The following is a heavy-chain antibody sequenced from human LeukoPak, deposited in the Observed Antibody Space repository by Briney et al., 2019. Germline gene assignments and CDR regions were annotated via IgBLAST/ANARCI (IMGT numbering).Heavy chain of an antibody. CDR1: GFTFSTYA. V-gene: IGHV3-64*01. CDR3: ARGLGYCSRASCYPDY. Sequence: GGSLRLSCAASGFTFSTYAMFWVRQAPGKGLEYVSAISSNGGTTYYANSVKGRFTISRDNSTNTLYLQMGSLRAEAMAVSYCARGLGYCSRASCYPDYWGQGTLVTVSS. D-gene: IGHD2-2*01. J-gene: IGHJ4*02. CDR2: ISSNGGTT.